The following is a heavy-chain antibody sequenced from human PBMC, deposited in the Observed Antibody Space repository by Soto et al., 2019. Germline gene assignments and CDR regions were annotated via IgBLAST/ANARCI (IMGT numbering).Heavy chain of an antibody. CDR3: ARDGGRHSGGIDY. J-gene: IGHJ4*02. V-gene: IGHV1-69*01. CDR1: GGTFSSYS. CDR2: IIPIFGTA. D-gene: IGHD1-26*01. Sequence: QVQLVQSGAEEKKPGSSVKVSCKASGGTFSSYSINWVRQAPGQGLEWMGEIIPIFGTANYAQKFQGRVTITADESTSTAYMELSSLRSEHTAVYYCARDGGRHSGGIDYWGQGTLVTVSS.